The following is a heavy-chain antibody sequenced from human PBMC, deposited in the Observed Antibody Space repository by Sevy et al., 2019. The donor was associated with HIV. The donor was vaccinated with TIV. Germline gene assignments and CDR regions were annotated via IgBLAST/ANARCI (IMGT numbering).Heavy chain of an antibody. CDR2: ISSSGSSA. CDR1: GFTFSGSA. J-gene: IGHJ6*02. D-gene: IGHD3-3*01. CDR3: VKDSIFYDSSSGYRPFYYYGMDV. V-gene: IGHV3-64D*09. Sequence: GGSLRLSCSASGFTFSGSALHWVRQAPGKGLEYVSVISSSGSSAYYAESVRGRFTISRDNSKNTRLLQMTSLRAEDTAVYYCVKDSIFYDSSSGYRPFYYYGMDVWGQGTSVTVSS.